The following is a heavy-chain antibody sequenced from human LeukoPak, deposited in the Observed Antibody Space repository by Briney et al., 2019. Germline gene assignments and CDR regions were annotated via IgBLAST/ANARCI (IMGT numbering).Heavy chain of an antibody. CDR3: ARGDFTRLLPDYYYYMDV. CDR1: GGTFISYA. J-gene: IGHJ6*03. CDR2: IIPIFGTA. Sequence: SVKVSCKASGGTFISYAISWVRQAPGQGVEWMGRIIPIFGTANYAQKFQGRVTITTDESTSTAYMELSSLRSEDTAVYYCARGDFTRLLPDYYYYMDVWGKGTTVTVSS. D-gene: IGHD2-15*01. V-gene: IGHV1-69*05.